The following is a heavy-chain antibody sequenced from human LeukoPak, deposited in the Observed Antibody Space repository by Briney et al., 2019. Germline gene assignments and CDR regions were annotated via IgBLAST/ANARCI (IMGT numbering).Heavy chain of an antibody. CDR3: ARDVKTVMATINDAFDI. J-gene: IGHJ3*02. CDR1: GYTFTSYG. Sequence: ASVKVSCKASGYTFTSYGISWVRQAPGQGLEWMGWISAYNGNTNYAQKLQGRVTMTTDTPTSTAYMELRSLRSDDTAVYYCARDVKTVMATINDAFDIWGQGTMVTVSS. D-gene: IGHD5-24*01. V-gene: IGHV1-18*01. CDR2: ISAYNGNT.